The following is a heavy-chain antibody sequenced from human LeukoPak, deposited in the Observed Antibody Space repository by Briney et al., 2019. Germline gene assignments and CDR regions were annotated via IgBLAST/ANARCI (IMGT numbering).Heavy chain of an antibody. CDR2: ISGSGGST. D-gene: IGHD3-3*01. Sequence: PGGSLRLSCAASGFTFSSYAMSWVRQAPGKGLEWVSAISGSGGSTYYADSVKGRFTISRDNSKNTLYLQMNSLRAEDTAVYYCAKDPPYYDFWSGSERFDPWGRGTLVTVSS. CDR1: GFTFSSYA. V-gene: IGHV3-23*01. J-gene: IGHJ5*02. CDR3: AKDPPYYDFWSGSERFDP.